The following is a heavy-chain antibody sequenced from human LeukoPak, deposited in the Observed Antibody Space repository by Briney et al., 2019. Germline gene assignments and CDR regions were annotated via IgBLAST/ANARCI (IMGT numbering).Heavy chain of an antibody. V-gene: IGHV3-23*01. D-gene: IGHD3-16*02. Sequence: GGSLRLSCAASGFTFSSYAMSWVRQAPGKGLEWVSAISGSGGSTYYADSVKGRFTISRDNSKNTLYLQMNSLRAEDTAVYYCAKDLARGGYPFGGVIVSDAFDIWGQGTMVTVSS. CDR2: ISGSGGST. CDR1: GFTFSSYA. CDR3: AKDLARGGYPFGGVIVSDAFDI. J-gene: IGHJ3*02.